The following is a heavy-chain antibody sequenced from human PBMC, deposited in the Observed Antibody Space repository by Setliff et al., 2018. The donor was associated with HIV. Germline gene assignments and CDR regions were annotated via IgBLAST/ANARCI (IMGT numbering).Heavy chain of an antibody. V-gene: IGHV1-46*01. D-gene: IGHD6-19*01. CDR1: GYTFSSYY. J-gene: IGHJ4*02. Sequence: ASVKVSCKASGYTFSSYYMHWVRQAPGQGLEWMGIINPSGASRSFAQKFQGRVTMTRDTSIGTAYMELSGLRSEDTAVYYCARDGLLEAGIRFDYWGQGTLVTVSS. CDR3: ARDGLLEAGIRFDY. CDR2: INPSGASR.